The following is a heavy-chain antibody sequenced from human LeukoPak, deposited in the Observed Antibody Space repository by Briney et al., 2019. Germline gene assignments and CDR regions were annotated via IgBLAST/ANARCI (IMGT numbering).Heavy chain of an antibody. CDR2: INPNSGGT. CDR1: GYTFTGYY. D-gene: IGHD6-19*01. J-gene: IGHJ4*02. CDR3: ARQDLSGWYVY. Sequence: ASVKVSCKASGYTFTGYYMYWVRQAPGQGLEWMGWINPNSGGTNYAQKFQGRVTMTRDTSISTAYMELSSLRFDDTAVYYCARQDLSGWYVYWGQGTLDTVSS. V-gene: IGHV1-2*02.